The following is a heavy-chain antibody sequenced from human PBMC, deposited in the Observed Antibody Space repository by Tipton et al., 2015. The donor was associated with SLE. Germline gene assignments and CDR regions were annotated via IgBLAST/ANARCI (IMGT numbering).Heavy chain of an antibody. V-gene: IGHV4-34*01. CDR3: AKDYNHDNADYN. CDR1: GGSFSGYF. Sequence: TLSLTCAVYGGSFSGYFWSWIRQPPGKGLEWIGEINHSGITNYNPSLESRLTTSVDTSKNQFSLKLNSVTVADTAVYYCAKDYNHDNADYNWGQGTLVIVSS. D-gene: IGHD4-17*01. CDR2: INHSGIT. J-gene: IGHJ4*02.